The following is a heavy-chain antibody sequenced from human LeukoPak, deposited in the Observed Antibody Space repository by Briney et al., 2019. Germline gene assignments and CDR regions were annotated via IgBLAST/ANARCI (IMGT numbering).Heavy chain of an antibody. CDR2: INHSGST. J-gene: IGHJ4*02. CDR1: GGSFGGYY. CDR3: ARGYCSSTSCYAGGLSGFDY. Sequence: SETLSLTCAVYGGSFGGYYWSWIRQPPGKGLEWIGEINHSGSTNYNPSLKSRVTISVDTSKNQFSLKLSSVTAADTAVYYCARGYCSSTSCYAGGLSGFDYWGQGTLVTVSS. V-gene: IGHV4-34*01. D-gene: IGHD2-2*01.